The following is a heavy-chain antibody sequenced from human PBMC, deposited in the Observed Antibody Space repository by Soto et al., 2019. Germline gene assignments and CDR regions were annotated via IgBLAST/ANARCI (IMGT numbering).Heavy chain of an antibody. V-gene: IGHV1-8*01. D-gene: IGHD2-2*01. Sequence: ASVKVACKASGYTFTRYDINWVRQATGQGLEWMGWMNPNSGNTGYAQKFQGRVTMTRNTSISTAYMELSSLRSEDTAVYYCSRVQIKPYQIRPSRASNWYFDL. CDR2: MNPNSGNT. CDR1: GYTFTRYD. CDR3: SRVQIKPYQIRPSRASNWYFDL. J-gene: IGHJ2*01.